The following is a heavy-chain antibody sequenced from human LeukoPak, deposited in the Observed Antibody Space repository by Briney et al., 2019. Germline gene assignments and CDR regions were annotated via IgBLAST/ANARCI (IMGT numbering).Heavy chain of an antibody. Sequence: GASVKVSCKASGGTFSSYAISWVRQAPGQGLEWMGGIIPTFGTANYAQKFRGRVTITTDESTSTAYMELSSLRSEDTAVYYCARDYSSGWPDAFDIWGQGTMVTVSS. CDR2: IIPTFGTA. D-gene: IGHD6-19*01. V-gene: IGHV1-69*05. CDR1: GGTFSSYA. CDR3: ARDYSSGWPDAFDI. J-gene: IGHJ3*02.